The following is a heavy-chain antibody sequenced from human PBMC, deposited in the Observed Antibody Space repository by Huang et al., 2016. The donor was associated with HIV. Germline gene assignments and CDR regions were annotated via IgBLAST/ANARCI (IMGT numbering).Heavy chain of an antibody. J-gene: IGHJ3*02. Sequence: QVQLVQSGVEVKKPGASVKVSCKASGYTFTSYGISWVRQAPGQGLEWMGWISAYKGATNYAQNVQCRVTMTTDTSTSTAYMELRSLRSDDTAVYYCARDSPLLGVVIVVVPTAPNAFDIWGQGTMVTVSS. V-gene: IGHV1-18*01. CDR2: ISAYKGAT. CDR1: GYTFTSYG. CDR3: ARDSPLLGVVIVVVPTAPNAFDI. D-gene: IGHD2-2*01.